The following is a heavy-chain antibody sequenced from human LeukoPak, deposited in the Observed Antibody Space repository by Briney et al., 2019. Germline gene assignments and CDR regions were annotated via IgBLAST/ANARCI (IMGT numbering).Heavy chain of an antibody. V-gene: IGHV3-21*01. CDR2: ISSSSYI. Sequence: PGGSLRLSCAASGFTFSSYSMNWVRQAPGKGLEWVSSISSSSYIYYADSVKGRFTISRDNAKNSLYLQMNSLRAEDTAVYYCASVDYGSGSPSPWGQGTLVTVSS. CDR3: ASVDYGSGSPSP. CDR1: GFTFSSYS. J-gene: IGHJ5*02. D-gene: IGHD3-10*01.